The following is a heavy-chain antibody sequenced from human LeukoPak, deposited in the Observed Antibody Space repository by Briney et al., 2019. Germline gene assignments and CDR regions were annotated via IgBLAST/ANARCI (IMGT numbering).Heavy chain of an antibody. Sequence: SETLSLTCSVSGSSITSFHWGWIRQPPGKGLEWIGYIQASGTTKHNPSLKSRVTISIDTSKAQFSLNVNSVSAADTAMYYCARLDSCGADSCIDYWGQGNLVIVSS. CDR1: GSSITSFH. D-gene: IGHD2-21*01. J-gene: IGHJ4*02. V-gene: IGHV4-59*01. CDR3: ARLDSCGADSCIDY. CDR2: IQASGTT.